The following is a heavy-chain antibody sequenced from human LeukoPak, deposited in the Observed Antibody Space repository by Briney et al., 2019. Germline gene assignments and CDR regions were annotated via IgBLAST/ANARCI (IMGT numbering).Heavy chain of an antibody. D-gene: IGHD3-9*01. CDR3: ARSLRYFDWFRRPRNWFDP. CDR2: IYYSGST. CDR1: GGSISSSSYY. J-gene: IGHJ5*02. Sequence: SETLSLTCTVSGGSISSSSYYWGWIRQPPGKGLEWIGSIYYSGSTYYNPSLKSRVTISVDTSKNQFSLKLSSVTAADTAVYYCARSLRYFDWFRRPRNWFDPWGQGTLVTVSS. V-gene: IGHV4-39*01.